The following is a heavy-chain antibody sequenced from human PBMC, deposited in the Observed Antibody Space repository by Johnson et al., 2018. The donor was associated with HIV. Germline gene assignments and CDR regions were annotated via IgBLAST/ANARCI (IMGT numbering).Heavy chain of an antibody. J-gene: IGHJ3*02. CDR3: VRDLDRSAFDI. CDR1: GFTFDDYA. V-gene: IGHV3-20*04. Sequence: VQLVESGGGLVQPGRSLRLSCAASGFTFDDYAMSWVRQAPGKGLEWVAGLNWNGGRTGYADSVKGRFTMSRDNAKNSLFLQMNSLRAEDSALYYCVRDLDRSAFDIWGQGTMVTVSS. D-gene: IGHD2-2*03. CDR2: LNWNGGRT.